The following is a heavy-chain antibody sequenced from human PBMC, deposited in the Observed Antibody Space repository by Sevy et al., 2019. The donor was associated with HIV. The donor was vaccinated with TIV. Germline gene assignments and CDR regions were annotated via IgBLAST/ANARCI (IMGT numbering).Heavy chain of an antibody. V-gene: IGHV5-51*01. CDR3: ARRGYYDSSGYYTYGMDV. J-gene: IGHJ6*02. D-gene: IGHD3-22*01. CDR2: IYPGDSDT. CDR1: GYTFSNYW. Sequence: GESLKISCKGSGYTFSNYWIGWVRQMPGKGLEWMGIIYPGDSDTRYSPSFQGQVTISSDKSISTAYLQWSSLKASYTAMYYCARRGYYDSSGYYTYGMDVWGQGTTVTVSS.